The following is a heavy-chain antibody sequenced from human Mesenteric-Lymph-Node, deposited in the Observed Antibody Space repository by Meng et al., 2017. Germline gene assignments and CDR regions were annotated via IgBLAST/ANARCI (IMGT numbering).Heavy chain of an antibody. CDR3: AGSTYYYGSGSYDY. Sequence: GSLRLSCAVSGTSISIYYWSWIRQPPGKGLEWIGYNQYSGSANYNPSLKSRVTISVDTSKNQFSLKLSSVTAADTAVYYCAGSTYYYGSGSYDYWGQGTLVTVSS. D-gene: IGHD3-10*01. V-gene: IGHV4-59*12. CDR2: NQYSGSA. CDR1: GTSISIYY. J-gene: IGHJ4*02.